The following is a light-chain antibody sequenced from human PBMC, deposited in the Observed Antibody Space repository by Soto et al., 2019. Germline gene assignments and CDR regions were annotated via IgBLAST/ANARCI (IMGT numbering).Light chain of an antibody. CDR3: QQYNDWPRT. CDR2: GAS. Sequence: EIVLTQSPGTLSLSPGERATLSCRASQSVSGTYLAWYQQTPGQAPRLLIYGASSRATGIPDRFSGSGSGTDFTLTISRLEPEDFAIFYCQQYNDWPRTFGQGTKL. CDR1: QSVSGTY. V-gene: IGKV3-20*01. J-gene: IGKJ2*01.